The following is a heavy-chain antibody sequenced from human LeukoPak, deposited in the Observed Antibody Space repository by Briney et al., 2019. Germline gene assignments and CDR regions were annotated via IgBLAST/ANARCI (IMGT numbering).Heavy chain of an antibody. J-gene: IGHJ4*02. V-gene: IGHV4-61*02. CDR1: GGSISSGSYY. CDR2: IDTSGST. CDR3: ARDAYYYDSSGIDY. Sequence: PSQTLSLACTVSGGSISSGSYYWSWIRQHAGKGLEWIGRIDTSGSTNYNPSLKSRVTISVDTSKNQFSLKLSSVTAADTAVYYCARDAYYYDSSGIDYWGQGTLVTVSS. D-gene: IGHD3-22*01.